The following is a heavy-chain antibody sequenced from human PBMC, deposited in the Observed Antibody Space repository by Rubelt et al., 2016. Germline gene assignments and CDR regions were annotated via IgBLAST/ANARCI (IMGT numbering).Heavy chain of an antibody. Sequence: EVQLVESGGGLVQPATSVRLSCAASGFTFDDYARHWVRQAPGKGLEWVGRIKSKTDGGTTDYAAPVKGRFTISRDDSKSIAYLQMNSLRTEDTALYYCTRDVQYVAFDIWGQGTMVSVSS. D-gene: IGHD2-8*01. J-gene: IGHJ3*02. CDR1: GFTFDDYA. CDR3: TRDVQYVAFDI. V-gene: IGHV3-49*04. CDR2: IKSKTDGGTT.